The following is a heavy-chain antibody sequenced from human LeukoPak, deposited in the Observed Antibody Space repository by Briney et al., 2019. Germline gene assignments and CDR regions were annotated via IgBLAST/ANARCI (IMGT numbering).Heavy chain of an antibody. J-gene: IGHJ4*02. V-gene: IGHV4-39*07. D-gene: IGHD1-26*01. CDR2: IYYSGST. Sequence: SETLSLTCTVSGGSISSSSYYWGWIRQPPGKGLEWIGSIYYSGSTYYNPSLKSRVTISVDTSKNQFSLKLSSVTAADTAVYYCARGLGVGAHFDYWGQGTLVTVSS. CDR1: GGSISSSSYY. CDR3: ARGLGVGAHFDY.